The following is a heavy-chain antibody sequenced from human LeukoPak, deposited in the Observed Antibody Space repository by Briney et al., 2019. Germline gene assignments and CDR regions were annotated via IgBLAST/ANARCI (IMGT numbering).Heavy chain of an antibody. V-gene: IGHV3-23*01. CDR1: GFTFSSYA. Sequence: GGSLRLSCAASGFTFSSYAMSWVRQAPGKGLEWVSAISGSGGSTYYADSVKGRFTISRDNSKNTLYLQMNSLRADDTAIYYCARDGDLAPAVPFDYWGQGTLVTVSS. J-gene: IGHJ4*02. CDR3: ARDGDLAPAVPFDY. CDR2: ISGSGGST. D-gene: IGHD6-25*01.